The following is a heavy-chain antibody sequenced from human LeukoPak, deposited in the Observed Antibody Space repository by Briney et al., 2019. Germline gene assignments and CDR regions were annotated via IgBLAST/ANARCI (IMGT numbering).Heavy chain of an antibody. CDR2: INHSGST. CDR1: GGSFSGYY. CDR3: ARAGDSSGYYYGNLFDP. D-gene: IGHD3-22*01. Sequence: SETLSLTCAVYGGSFSGYYWSWIRQPPGKGLEWIGEINHSGSTNYNPSLKSRVTISVDTSKNQFSLKLSSVTAADTAVYYCARAGDSSGYYYGNLFDPWGQGTLVTVSS. V-gene: IGHV4-34*01. J-gene: IGHJ5*02.